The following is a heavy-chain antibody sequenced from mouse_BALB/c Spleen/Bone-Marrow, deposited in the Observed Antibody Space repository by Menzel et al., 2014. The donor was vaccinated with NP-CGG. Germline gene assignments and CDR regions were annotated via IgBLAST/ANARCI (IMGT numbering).Heavy chain of an antibody. CDR1: GFSLTGYA. CDR2: IWGGGST. CDR3: ARDGYDYAMDY. V-gene: IGHV2-6-7*01. Sequence: VKLMESGPGLVAPSQSLSITCTVSGFSLTGYAVNWVRQPPGKGLEWLGMIWGGGSTDYNSALKSRLSISKDNSKSQVFLKMNSLQTDDTARYYCARDGYDYAMDYWGQGTSVTVSS. D-gene: IGHD2-2*01. J-gene: IGHJ4*01.